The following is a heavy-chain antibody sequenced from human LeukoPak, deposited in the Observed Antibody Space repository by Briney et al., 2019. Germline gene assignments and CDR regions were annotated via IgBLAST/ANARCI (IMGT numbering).Heavy chain of an antibody. D-gene: IGHD3-22*01. Sequence: SETLSLTCAVSGGSISSSNWWNWLRQPPGKGLEWIGTFYYRATVFNSGSTYYNPSLKSRVTISLDTSKNQFSLRLSSVTAADTAVYYCARVTGYMIEDYFDYWGQGTLVTVSS. CDR1: GGSISSSNW. CDR2: FYYRATVFNSGST. J-gene: IGHJ4*02. CDR3: ARVTGYMIEDYFDY. V-gene: IGHV4-39*07.